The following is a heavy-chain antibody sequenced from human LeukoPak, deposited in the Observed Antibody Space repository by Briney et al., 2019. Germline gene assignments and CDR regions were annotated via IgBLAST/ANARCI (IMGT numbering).Heavy chain of an antibody. CDR3: ARTMTTMTTHGELDF. J-gene: IGHJ4*02. CDR1: GFTFSSYA. Sequence: GGSLRLSCAASGFTFSSYAMHWVRQAPGKGLEWVAVISYDGSNKYYADSVKGRFTISRDNSKNTLYLQMNSLRAEDTAMYYCARTMTTMTTHGELDFWGQGTLVAVSS. D-gene: IGHD4-17*01. CDR2: ISYDGSNK. V-gene: IGHV3-30-3*01.